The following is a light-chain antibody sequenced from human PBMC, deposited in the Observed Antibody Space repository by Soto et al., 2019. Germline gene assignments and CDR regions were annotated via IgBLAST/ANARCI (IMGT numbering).Light chain of an antibody. Sequence: EIALTQSPATLSLSPGERATLSCRASQSVSSYLAWYQQKPGQAPRLLIYDASNRATGIPARFSGSRSGTDFTLTISSLEPEDFAVYYCQQRSNWPLTFGGGTKVDIK. CDR2: DAS. CDR3: QQRSNWPLT. J-gene: IGKJ4*01. CDR1: QSVSSY. V-gene: IGKV3-11*01.